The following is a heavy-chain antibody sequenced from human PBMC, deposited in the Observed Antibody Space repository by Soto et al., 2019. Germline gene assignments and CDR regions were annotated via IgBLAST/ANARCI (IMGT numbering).Heavy chain of an antibody. J-gene: IGHJ5*01. D-gene: IGHD2-21*01. Sequence: SETLSLTCAIYGASFSDYSWSWIRQPPGKGLQWIGEINHTGSTNYSPSLKSRVTISQDTSKNQFFLRLRSVTAADTAVYYCARRPAYPNNRYICFDSWGQGTPVTVCS. CDR1: GASFSDYS. CDR3: ARRPAYPNNRYICFDS. V-gene: IGHV4-34*01. CDR2: INHTGST.